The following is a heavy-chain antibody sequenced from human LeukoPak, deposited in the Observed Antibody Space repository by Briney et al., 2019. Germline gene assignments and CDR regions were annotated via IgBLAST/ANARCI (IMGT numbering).Heavy chain of an antibody. V-gene: IGHV3-23*01. J-gene: IGHJ4*02. Sequence: PGGSLRLSCAASGFTFSSYAMSWVRQAPEKGLEWVSAISGSGGSTYYADSVKGRFTISRDNSKNTLYLQMNSLRAEDTALYYCAKPNYYDRGGYLFDYWGQGTLVTVSS. CDR1: GFTFSSYA. D-gene: IGHD3-22*01. CDR2: ISGSGGST. CDR3: AKPNYYDRGGYLFDY.